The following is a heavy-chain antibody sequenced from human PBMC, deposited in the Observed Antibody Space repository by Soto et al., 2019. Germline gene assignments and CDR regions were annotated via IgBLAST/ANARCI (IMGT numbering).Heavy chain of an antibody. Sequence: PGGSLRLSCAASGFTFSSYSMNWVRQAPGKGLEWVSSISSSSSYIYYADSVKGRFTISRDNAENSLYLQMNSLRAEDTAVYYCARDLGDSGYDPGTFDYWGQGTLVTVSS. V-gene: IGHV3-21*01. D-gene: IGHD5-12*01. CDR1: GFTFSSYS. J-gene: IGHJ4*02. CDR2: ISSSSSYI. CDR3: ARDLGDSGYDPGTFDY.